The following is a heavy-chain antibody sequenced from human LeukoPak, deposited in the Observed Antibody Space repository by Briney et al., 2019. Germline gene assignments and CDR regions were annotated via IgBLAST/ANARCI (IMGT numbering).Heavy chain of an antibody. J-gene: IGHJ4*02. CDR3: ARDGVGGAAAY. CDR2: IYYSGST. CDR1: GGSISSSSYY. V-gene: IGHV4-39*07. Sequence: TSETLSLTCTASGGSISSSSYYWGWIRQPPGKGLEWIGSIYYSGSTYYNPSLKSRVTISVDTSKNQFSLKLSSVTAADTAVYYCARDGVGGAAAYWGQGTLVTVSS. D-gene: IGHD6-13*01.